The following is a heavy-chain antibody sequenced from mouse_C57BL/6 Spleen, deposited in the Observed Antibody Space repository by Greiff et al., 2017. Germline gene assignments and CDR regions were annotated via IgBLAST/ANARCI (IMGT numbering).Heavy chain of an antibody. CDR1: GYTFTSYG. V-gene: IGHV1-81*01. Sequence: VKLQESGAELARPGASVKLSCKASGYTFTSYGISWVKQRTGQGLEWIGEIYPRSGNTYYNEKFKGKATLTADKSSSTAYMELRSLTSEDSAVYFCKLFAYWGQGTLVTVSA. CDR3: KLFAY. CDR2: IYPRSGNT. J-gene: IGHJ3*01.